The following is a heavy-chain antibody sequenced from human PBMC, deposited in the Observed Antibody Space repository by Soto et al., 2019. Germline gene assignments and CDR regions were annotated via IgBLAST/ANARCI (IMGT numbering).Heavy chain of an antibody. V-gene: IGHV3-21*01. CDR3: ARDLGRYAVDY. CDR2: ISSSSSYI. J-gene: IGHJ4*02. D-gene: IGHD2-2*01. Sequence: PGGSLRLSCAASGFTFSSYSMDWVRQAPGRGLEWVSGISSSSSYIYYADSVKGRFTISRDNAKNSLYLQMNSLRAEDTAVYYCARDLGRYAVDYWGQGTLVTVSS. CDR1: GFTFSSYS.